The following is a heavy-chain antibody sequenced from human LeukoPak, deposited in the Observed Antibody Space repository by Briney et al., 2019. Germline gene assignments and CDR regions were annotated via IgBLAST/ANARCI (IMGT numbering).Heavy chain of an antibody. D-gene: IGHD1-26*01. V-gene: IGHV3-23*01. Sequence: PGGSLRLSCVASGFTFTGYAFSWVRQTPGKGLGWVSTVTSVGPISYADSVKGRFTISRDTSNNTVSLQMNSLTVDDTALYFCARQFLVGGSLSPFDHWGQGSLVAVST. J-gene: IGHJ4*02. CDR2: VTSVGPI. CDR1: GFTFTGYA. CDR3: ARQFLVGGSLSPFDH.